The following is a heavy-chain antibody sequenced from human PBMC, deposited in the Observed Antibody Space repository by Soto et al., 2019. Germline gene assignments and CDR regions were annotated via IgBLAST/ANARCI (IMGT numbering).Heavy chain of an antibody. CDR1: GFTVSSNY. J-gene: IGHJ3*02. Sequence: AGGSLRLSCAASGFTVSSNYMSWVRQAPGKGLEWVSVTYSGGTTYYADSVKGRFIISRDNSKNTLDLQMNSLRAEDTAVYYCAREFRTSGSRDAFDIWGQGTMVTVSS. D-gene: IGHD1-26*01. CDR3: AREFRTSGSRDAFDI. V-gene: IGHV3-66*01. CDR2: TYSGGTT.